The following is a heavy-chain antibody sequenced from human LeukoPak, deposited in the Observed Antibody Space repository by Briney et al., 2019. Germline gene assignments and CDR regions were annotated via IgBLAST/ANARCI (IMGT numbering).Heavy chain of an antibody. CDR1: GYTFTSYG. CDR2: ISAYNGNT. D-gene: IGHD6-13*01. J-gene: IGHJ5*02. CDR3: ARDQWTEYSSSWYGVNWFDP. V-gene: IGHV1-18*01. Sequence: ASVKVSCKASGYTFTSYGISWVRQAPGQGLEWTGWISAYNGNTNYAQKLQGRVTMTTDTSTSTTYMELTSLRSDDTAVYYCARDQWTEYSSSWYGVNWFDPWGQGTLVTVSS.